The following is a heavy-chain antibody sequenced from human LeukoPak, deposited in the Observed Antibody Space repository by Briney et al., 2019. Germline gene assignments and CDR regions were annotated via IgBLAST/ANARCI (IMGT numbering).Heavy chain of an antibody. CDR1: GFTFSSYW. J-gene: IGHJ4*02. V-gene: IGHV3-7*04. Sequence: GGSLRLSCAASGFTFSSYWMSWVRQAPGEGLECVANIKQDGTEKYYMDSVKGRFSISRDNAKNSLYLQMNALRAEDTAVYDCARNVRPDYWGQGTLVTVST. CDR2: IKQDGTEK. D-gene: IGHD6-6*01. CDR3: ARNVRPDY.